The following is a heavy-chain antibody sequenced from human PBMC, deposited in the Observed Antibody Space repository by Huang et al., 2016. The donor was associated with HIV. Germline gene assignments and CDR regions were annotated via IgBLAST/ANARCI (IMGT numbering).Heavy chain of an antibody. CDR2: MSSSISTI. Sequence: EVQLVESGGGLVQPGGSLRLSCAASGFTFSSYCMNWVRQAPGKGLEWVSYMSSSISTIYYADSVKGRFTISRDKAKNSLYLQMNSLRDEDTAVYYCARGAWYYDFWSGSLGFDYWGQGTLVTVSS. CDR3: ARGAWYYDFWSGSLGFDY. CDR1: GFTFSSYC. V-gene: IGHV3-48*02. J-gene: IGHJ4*02. D-gene: IGHD3-3*01.